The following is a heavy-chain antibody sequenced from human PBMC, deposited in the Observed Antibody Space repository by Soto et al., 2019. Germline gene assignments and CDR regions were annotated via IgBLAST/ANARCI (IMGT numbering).Heavy chain of an antibody. CDR1: GGSFSGYY. CDR3: ARGVQVVVAALFDY. D-gene: IGHD2-15*01. Sequence: QVQLQQWGAGLLKPSETLSLTCAVYGGSFSGYYWSWIRQPPGKGLEWIGEINHSGSTNYNPSLKSRVTISVDTSKNQFSLKLSSVTAADTAVYYCARGVQVVVAALFDYWGQGTLVTVSS. V-gene: IGHV4-34*01. J-gene: IGHJ4*02. CDR2: INHSGST.